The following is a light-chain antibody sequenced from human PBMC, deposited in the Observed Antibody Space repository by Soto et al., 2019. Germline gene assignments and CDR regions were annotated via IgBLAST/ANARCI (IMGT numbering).Light chain of an antibody. J-gene: IGLJ1*01. CDR3: GSWDSSLSAYV. CDR1: SSNIGGNS. Sequence: QSVLTQPPSASAAPGQRVTISCSGSSSNIGGNSVSWYQQLPGTAPKLLIYDDDKRPSGIPDRFSGSKSGTSATLGITVFQTGDEADYYCGSWDSSLSAYVFGTGTKVTVL. CDR2: DDD. V-gene: IGLV1-51*01.